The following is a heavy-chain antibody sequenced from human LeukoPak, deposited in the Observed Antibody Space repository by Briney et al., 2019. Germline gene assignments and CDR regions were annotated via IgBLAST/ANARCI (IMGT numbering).Heavy chain of an antibody. Sequence: GGSLRLSCAASGFTFSSYAMSWVRQAPGKGLEWVSAISGSGGSTYYADSVKGRFTISRDNSKNTLYLQMSSLRAEDTAVYYCANHGNWNPGTKFDYWGQGTLVTVSS. CDR1: GFTFSSYA. CDR2: ISGSGGST. D-gene: IGHD1-1*01. J-gene: IGHJ4*02. CDR3: ANHGNWNPGTKFDY. V-gene: IGHV3-23*01.